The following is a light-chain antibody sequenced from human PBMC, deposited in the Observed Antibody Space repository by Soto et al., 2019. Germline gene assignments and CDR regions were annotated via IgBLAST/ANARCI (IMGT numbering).Light chain of an antibody. CDR2: DVS. V-gene: IGLV2-14*01. CDR1: SSDVGGYNY. CDR3: SSYTTSSTRV. J-gene: IGLJ3*02. Sequence: QSALTQPASVSGSPGQSIAISCTGTSSDVGGYNYVSWYQQHPGKAPKLMIYDVSNRPSGVSDRFSGSKSGNTASLTVSGLQGEDEADYYCSSYTTSSTRVFGGGTKLTVL.